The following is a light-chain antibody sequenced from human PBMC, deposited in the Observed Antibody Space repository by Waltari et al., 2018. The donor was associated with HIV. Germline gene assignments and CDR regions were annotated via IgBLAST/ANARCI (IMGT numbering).Light chain of an antibody. CDR1: SSDVGSYNL. CDR2: EVT. J-gene: IGLJ2*01. V-gene: IGLV2-23*02. Sequence: QSALTQPASVSGSPGQSITISCTGTSSDVGSYNLFSWYQHHPHKAPQVVIYEVTRRPSGGSNRCSGSKSGNTASLTISGLQAEDESDYYCCSYAGSRGVVFGGGTKLTVL. CDR3: CSYAGSRGVV.